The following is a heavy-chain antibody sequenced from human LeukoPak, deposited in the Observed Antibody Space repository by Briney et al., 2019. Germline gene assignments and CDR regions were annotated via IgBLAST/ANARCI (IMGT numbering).Heavy chain of an antibody. CDR2: INPNSGGT. J-gene: IGHJ6*03. D-gene: IGHD5-12*01. Sequence: ASVKVSCKASGYTFTGYYMHWVRQAPGQGLEWMGWINPNSGGTNYAQKFQGRVTMTRDTSISTAYMELSRLRSDDTAVYYCARDQRYSGYDFDYYYYYMDVWGKGTTVTVSS. CDR3: ARDQRYSGYDFDYYYYYMDV. CDR1: GYTFTGYY. V-gene: IGHV1-2*02.